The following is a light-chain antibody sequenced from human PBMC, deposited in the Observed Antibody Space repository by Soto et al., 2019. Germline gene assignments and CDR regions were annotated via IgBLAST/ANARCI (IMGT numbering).Light chain of an antibody. Sequence: QSALTQPASVSGCPGQSITISCTGTSSDVDIYNYVSWYQQHPGKAPKLIIYDVTNRPSGLSNRFSGSRSGDSASLTISGLQAEDEADYFCSSYSSSTPVVFGGGTKLTVL. CDR2: DVT. J-gene: IGLJ2*01. CDR3: SSYSSSTPVV. CDR1: SSDVDIYNY. V-gene: IGLV2-14*01.